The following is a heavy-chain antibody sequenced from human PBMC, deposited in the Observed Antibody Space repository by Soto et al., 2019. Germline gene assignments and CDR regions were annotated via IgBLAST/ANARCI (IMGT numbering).Heavy chain of an antibody. CDR3: ARDLEPIAVAGTDYYYYYGMDV. D-gene: IGHD6-19*01. V-gene: IGHV4-4*02. Sequence: PSETLSLTCAVSGGSISSSNWWSWVRQPPGKGREGIGEIYHSGSTNYNPSLKSRVTISVDKSKNQFSLKLSSVTAADTAVYYCARDLEPIAVAGTDYYYYYGMDVWGQGTTVTVSS. CDR2: IYHSGST. J-gene: IGHJ6*02. CDR1: GGSISSSNW.